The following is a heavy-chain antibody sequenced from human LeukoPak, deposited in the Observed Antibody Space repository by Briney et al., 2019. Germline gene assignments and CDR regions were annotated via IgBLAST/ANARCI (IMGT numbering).Heavy chain of an antibody. CDR1: GFTFSSYE. CDR2: ISFDGGKK. Sequence: GGSLRLSCAASGFTFSSYEMHWVRQAPGKGLEWVAVISFDGGKKYHADSVMGRFTISRDTSKNTLYLQMTSLRAEDTAVYYCARGGSGWYGRFDYWGQGTLVTVSS. J-gene: IGHJ4*02. CDR3: ARGGSGWYGRFDY. V-gene: IGHV3-30*04. D-gene: IGHD6-19*01.